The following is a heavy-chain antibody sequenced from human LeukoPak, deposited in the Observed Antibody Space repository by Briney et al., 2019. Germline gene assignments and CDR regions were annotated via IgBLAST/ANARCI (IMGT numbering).Heavy chain of an antibody. CDR3: ARHPGGRVGVTNYFDY. V-gene: IGHV4-31*03. Sequence: SETLSLTCTVSGGSISSGGYYWSWIRQHPGKGLEWIGYIYYSGSTYYNPSLKSRVTISVDTSKNQFSLKLSSVTAADTAVYYCARHPGGRVGVTNYFDYWGQGTLVTVSS. D-gene: IGHD2-8*02. CDR2: IYYSGST. CDR1: GGSISSGGYY. J-gene: IGHJ4*02.